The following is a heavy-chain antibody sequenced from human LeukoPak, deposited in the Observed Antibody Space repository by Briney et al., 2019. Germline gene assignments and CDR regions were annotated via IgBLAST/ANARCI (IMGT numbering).Heavy chain of an antibody. V-gene: IGHV4-61*02. CDR1: GGSISSGSYY. CDR3: AGAPILYYDFWSASDY. D-gene: IGHD3-3*01. Sequence: SETLSPTCTVSGGSISSGSYYWSWIRQPAGTGLEWIGRIYTSGSTNYDPSLKSRVAISVDTSKNQFSLKLSSVTAADTAVYYCAGAPILYYDFWSASDYWGQGTLVTVSS. J-gene: IGHJ4*02. CDR2: IYTSGST.